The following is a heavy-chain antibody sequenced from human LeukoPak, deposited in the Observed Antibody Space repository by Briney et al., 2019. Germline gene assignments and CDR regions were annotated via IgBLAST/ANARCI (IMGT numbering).Heavy chain of an antibody. CDR3: ARYGADYGDYYYYYMDV. J-gene: IGHJ6*03. Sequence: GGSLRLSCAASGFTVSSNYMSWVRQAPGGGLEWVSSITSSSSYIYYADSVKGRFTISRDNDKNSLYLQMNSLRAEDTAVYYCARYGADYGDYYYYYMDVWGKGTTVTVSS. CDR2: ITSSSSYI. CDR1: GFTVSSNY. D-gene: IGHD4-17*01. V-gene: IGHV3-21*01.